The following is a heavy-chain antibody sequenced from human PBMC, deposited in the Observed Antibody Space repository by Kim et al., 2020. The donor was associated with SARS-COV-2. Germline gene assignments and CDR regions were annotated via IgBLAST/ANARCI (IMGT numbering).Heavy chain of an antibody. CDR2: ISSSSSYI. D-gene: IGHD4-17*01. CDR1: GFTFSSYS. Sequence: GGSLRLSCAASGFTFSSYSMNWVRQAPGKGLEWVSSISSSSSYIYYADSVKGRFTISRDNAKNSLYLQMNSLRAEDTAVYYCARARTTVTNYGMDVWGQGTTVTVSS. J-gene: IGHJ6*02. V-gene: IGHV3-21*01. CDR3: ARARTTVTNYGMDV.